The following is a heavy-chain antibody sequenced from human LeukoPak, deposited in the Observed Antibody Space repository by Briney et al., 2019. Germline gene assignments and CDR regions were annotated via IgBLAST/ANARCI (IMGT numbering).Heavy chain of an antibody. CDR1: GGSFSGYY. V-gene: IGHV4-34*01. Sequence: SETLSLTCAVYGGSFSGYYWSWIRQPPGKGLGWIGEINHSGSTNYNPSLKSRVTISVDTSKNQFSLKLSSVTAADTAVYYCARGYYDREVWFDPWGQGTLVTVSS. D-gene: IGHD3-10*02. CDR3: ARGYYDREVWFDP. J-gene: IGHJ5*02. CDR2: INHSGST.